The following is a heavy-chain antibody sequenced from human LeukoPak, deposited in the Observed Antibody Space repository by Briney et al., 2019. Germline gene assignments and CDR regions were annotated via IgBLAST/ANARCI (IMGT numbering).Heavy chain of an antibody. CDR1: GGSISSYY. CDR2: IYYSGST. CDR3: ARDSSSWYGDWFDP. J-gene: IGHJ5*02. V-gene: IGHV4-59*08. Sequence: SETLSLTCTVSGGSISSYYWSWIRQPPGKGLEWVGYIYYSGSTNYNPSLKSRVTISVDTSKNQFSLKLSSVTAADTAVYYCARDSSSWYGDWFDPWGQGTLVTVSS. D-gene: IGHD6-13*01.